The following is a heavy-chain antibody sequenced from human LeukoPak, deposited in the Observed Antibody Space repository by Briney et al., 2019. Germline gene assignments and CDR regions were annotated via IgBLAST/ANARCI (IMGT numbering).Heavy chain of an antibody. D-gene: IGHD3-10*01. J-gene: IGHJ3*02. CDR1: GFTLSSYW. Sequence: PGGSLRLSCAASGFTLSSYWMSWVRQAPGKGLEWVANIKEDGSEKYYVDSVKGRFTISRDNAKNSLYLHMNSLTAEDTAMYYCVRDWVAGVPFDAFDIWGQGTMVSVSS. V-gene: IGHV3-7*03. CDR3: VRDWVAGVPFDAFDI. CDR2: IKEDGSEK.